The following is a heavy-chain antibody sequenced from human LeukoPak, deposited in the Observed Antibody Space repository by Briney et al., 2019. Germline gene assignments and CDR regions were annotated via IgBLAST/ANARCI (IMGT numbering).Heavy chain of an antibody. D-gene: IGHD6-6*01. CDR2: ISSSSYI. V-gene: IGHV3-21*01. CDR1: GFTFSSYS. CDR3: ARDGSIAARLY. Sequence: TGGSLRLSCAASGFTFSSYSMNWVRQAPGKGLEWVSSISSSSYIYYADSVKGRFTISRDNAKNSLYLQMNSLRAEDTAVYYCARDGSIAARLYWGQGTLVTVSS. J-gene: IGHJ4*02.